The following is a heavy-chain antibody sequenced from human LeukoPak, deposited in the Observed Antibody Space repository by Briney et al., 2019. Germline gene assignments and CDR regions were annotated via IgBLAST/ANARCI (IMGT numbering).Heavy chain of an antibody. Sequence: PGGSLRLSCAASGFTFSSYAMHWVRQAPGKGLEYVSAISSNGGSTYYANSVKGRFTISRDNSKDTLYLQMGSLRAEDMAVYYCARVVAPGYFDYWGQGTLVTVSS. J-gene: IGHJ4*02. V-gene: IGHV3-64*01. CDR1: GFTFSSYA. CDR3: ARVVAPGYFDY. CDR2: ISSNGGST. D-gene: IGHD2-15*01.